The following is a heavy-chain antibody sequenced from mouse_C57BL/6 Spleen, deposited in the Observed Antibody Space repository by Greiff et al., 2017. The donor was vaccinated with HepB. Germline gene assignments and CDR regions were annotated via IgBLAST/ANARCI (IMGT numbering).Heavy chain of an antibody. CDR2: IDPSDSET. V-gene: IGHV1-52*01. CDR3: AREDYGNAMDY. D-gene: IGHD2-4*01. CDR1: GYTFTSYW. J-gene: IGHJ4*01. Sequence: QVQLKQPGAELVRPGSSVKLSCKASGYTFTSYWMHWVKQRPIQGLEWIGNIDPSDSETHYNQKFKDKATLTVDKSSSTAYMQLSSLTSDDSAVYYCAREDYGNAMDYWGQGTSVTVSS.